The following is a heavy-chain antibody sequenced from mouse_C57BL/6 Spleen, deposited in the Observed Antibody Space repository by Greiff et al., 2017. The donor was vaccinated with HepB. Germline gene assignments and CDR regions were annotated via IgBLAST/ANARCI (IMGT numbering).Heavy chain of an antibody. J-gene: IGHJ3*01. CDR1: GYTFTSYT. Sequence: VQLQQSGAELARPGASVKMSCKASGYTFTSYTMHWVKQRPGQGLEWIGYINPSSGYTKYNQKFKDKATLTADKSSSTAYMQLSSLTSEDSAVYYCAEGGPWFAYWGQGTLVTVSA. CDR3: AEGGPWFAY. V-gene: IGHV1-4*01. CDR2: INPSSGYT.